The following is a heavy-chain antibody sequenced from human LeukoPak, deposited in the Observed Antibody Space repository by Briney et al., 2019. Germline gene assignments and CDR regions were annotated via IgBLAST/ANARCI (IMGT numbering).Heavy chain of an antibody. J-gene: IGHJ4*02. CDR2: ISGSGGST. Sequence: GGSLRLSCAASGFTFSNYAMSWVRQAPGKGLEGVSTISGSGGSTYYADSVKGRFTISRDNSKSTLYLQMNSLRAEDTAVYYCAKVEGNYFDYWGQGTLVTVSS. D-gene: IGHD5-24*01. CDR3: AKVEGNYFDY. V-gene: IGHV3-23*01. CDR1: GFTFSNYA.